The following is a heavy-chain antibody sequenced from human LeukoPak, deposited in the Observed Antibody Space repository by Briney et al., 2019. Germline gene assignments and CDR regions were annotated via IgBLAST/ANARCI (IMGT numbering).Heavy chain of an antibody. CDR2: IYYSGST. J-gene: IGHJ4*02. V-gene: IGHV4-39*01. D-gene: IGHD1-26*01. Sequence: SETLSLTCTVSGGSISSSSYYWGWIRQPPGKGLEWIGSIYYSGSTYYNPSLKSRVTISADTSKNQFSLKLSSVTAADTAVYYCARGEVRWEPSGIDYWGQGTLVTVSS. CDR1: GGSISSSSYY. CDR3: ARGEVRWEPSGIDY.